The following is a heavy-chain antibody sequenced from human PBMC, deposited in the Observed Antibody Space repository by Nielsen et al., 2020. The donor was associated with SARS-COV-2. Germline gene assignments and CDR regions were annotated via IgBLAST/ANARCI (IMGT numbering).Heavy chain of an antibody. CDR3: TTEGPRGALERPLYYYYGMDV. D-gene: IGHD3-3*01. V-gene: IGHV3-15*01. Sequence: WIRQPPGKGLEWVGRIKSKTDGGTTDYAAPVKGRFTISRDDSKNTLYLQMNSLKTEDTAVYYCTTEGPRGALERPLYYYYGMDVWGQGTTVTVSS. CDR2: IKSKTDGGTT. J-gene: IGHJ6*02.